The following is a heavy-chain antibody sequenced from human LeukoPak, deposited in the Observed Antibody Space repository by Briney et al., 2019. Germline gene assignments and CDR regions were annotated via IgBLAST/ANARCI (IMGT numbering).Heavy chain of an antibody. CDR1: GYTFTSYY. Sequence: ASVKVSCKASGYTFTSYYIHWVRQAPGQGLEWMGWINPNSGGTNYAQKFQGRVTMTRDTSISTAYMELSRLRSDDTAVYYCAREKIVVVPAAMGDYYGMDVWGQGTTVTVSS. J-gene: IGHJ6*02. V-gene: IGHV1-2*02. CDR3: AREKIVVVPAAMGDYYGMDV. CDR2: INPNSGGT. D-gene: IGHD2-2*01.